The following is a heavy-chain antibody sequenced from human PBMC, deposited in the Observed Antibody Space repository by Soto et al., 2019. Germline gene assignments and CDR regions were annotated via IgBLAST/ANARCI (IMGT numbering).Heavy chain of an antibody. Sequence: GASVKVSCKASGGTFSSYAISWVRQAPGQGLEWMGGIIPIFGTANYAQKFQGRVTITADESTSTAYMELSSLRSEDTAVYYCARSGFIAARPSFDYWGQGTLVTVSS. CDR1: GGTFSSYA. CDR2: IIPIFGTA. V-gene: IGHV1-69*13. CDR3: ARSGFIAARPSFDY. J-gene: IGHJ4*02. D-gene: IGHD6-6*01.